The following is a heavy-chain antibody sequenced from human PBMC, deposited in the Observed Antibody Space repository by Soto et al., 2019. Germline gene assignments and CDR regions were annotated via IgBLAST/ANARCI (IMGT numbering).Heavy chain of an antibody. CDR3: ARVWGYYFDY. D-gene: IGHD2-21*01. CDR1: GCSIRSYY. V-gene: IGHV4-59*01. J-gene: IGHJ4*02. Sequence: ETQSRTGTFSGCSIRSYYWSWIRQPPGKGLEWIGYIYYSGSTNYNPSLKSRVTISVDTSKNQFSLKLSSVTAADTAVYYCARVWGYYFDYWGQGTLVTVSS. CDR2: IYYSGST.